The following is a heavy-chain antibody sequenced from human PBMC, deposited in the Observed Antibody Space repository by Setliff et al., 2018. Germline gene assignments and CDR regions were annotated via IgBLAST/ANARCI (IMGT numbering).Heavy chain of an antibody. CDR2: INHRGST. D-gene: IGHD6-6*01. J-gene: IGHJ4*02. V-gene: IGHV4-34*01. CDR1: GGTFSDYY. Sequence: SETLSLTCAAYGGTFSDYYWTWIRQPPGKGLEWIGEINHRGSTNYNPSLKSRATISIDTSKDQFSLKLISMSAADTAVYFCARGRNIAARLLDSWCQGALVTVSS. CDR3: ARGRNIAARLLDS.